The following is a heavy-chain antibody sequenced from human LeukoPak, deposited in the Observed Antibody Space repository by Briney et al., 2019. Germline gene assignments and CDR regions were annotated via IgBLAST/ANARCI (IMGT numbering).Heavy chain of an antibody. CDR1: GFTFSSYA. CDR2: IKQDGSEK. D-gene: IGHD2-15*01. J-gene: IGHJ3*02. Sequence: GGSLRLSCAASGFTFSSYAMSWVRQAPGKGLEWVANIKQDGSEKHYVDSVKGRFTISRDNAKNSLFLQMNSLRAEDTAVYYCARHRSGGSQDDAFDIWGQGTMVTVSS. V-gene: IGHV3-7*01. CDR3: ARHRSGGSQDDAFDI.